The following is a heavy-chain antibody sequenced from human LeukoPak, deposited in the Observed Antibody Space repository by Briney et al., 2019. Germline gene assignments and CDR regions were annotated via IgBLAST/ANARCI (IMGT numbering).Heavy chain of an antibody. V-gene: IGHV3-21*01. J-gene: IGHJ4*02. CDR3: ARCSGGSCYLVY. D-gene: IGHD2-15*01. CDR2: ISSSSSYI. CDR1: GFTFSSYS. Sequence: KPGGSLRLSCAASGFTFSSYSMNWVRQAPGKGLEWVSSISSSSSYIYYADSVKGRFTISRDNAKNSLYLQMNSLRAEDTAVYYCARCSGGSCYLVYWGQGTLVTVSS.